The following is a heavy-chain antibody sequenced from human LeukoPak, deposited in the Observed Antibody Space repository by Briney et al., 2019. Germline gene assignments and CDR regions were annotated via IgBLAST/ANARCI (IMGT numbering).Heavy chain of an antibody. CDR2: IYTSGST. Sequence: PSETLSLTCTVSGVSISSYYWSWLRQPAGKGLEWIGRIYTSGSTNYNPSLKSRVTMSVDTSKNQFSLKLSSVTAADTAVYYCARSNKRGGLFYWGQGTLVTVSS. J-gene: IGHJ4*02. V-gene: IGHV4-4*07. D-gene: IGHD2/OR15-2a*01. CDR1: GVSISSYY. CDR3: ARSNKRGGLFY.